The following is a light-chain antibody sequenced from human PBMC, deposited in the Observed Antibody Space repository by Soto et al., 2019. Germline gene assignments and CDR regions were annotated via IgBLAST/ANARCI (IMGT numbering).Light chain of an antibody. Sequence: DIQMTQSPSTLSASVGDRVTITCRASQSISSWLAWYQQKPGKAPKLLIYGASSLERGVPSRFSGSGSVTEFTLTIDSLQPDDFATYYCQQYSSSSPTFGQGTKLEIK. J-gene: IGKJ2*01. CDR2: GAS. CDR3: QQYSSSSPT. V-gene: IGKV1-5*01. CDR1: QSISSW.